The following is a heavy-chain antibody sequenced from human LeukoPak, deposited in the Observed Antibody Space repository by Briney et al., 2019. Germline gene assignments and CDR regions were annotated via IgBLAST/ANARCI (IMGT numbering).Heavy chain of an antibody. D-gene: IGHD4-17*01. CDR2: ISYDGSNK. Sequence: PGRSLRLSCAASGFTFSSYGMHWVRQAPGKGLEWVAVISYDGSNKYYADSVRGRFTISGDNSKNTLYLQMNSLRAEDTAVYYCAKDSGDYGTPGDYWGQGTLVTVSS. CDR3: AKDSGDYGTPGDY. V-gene: IGHV3-30*18. CDR1: GFTFSSYG. J-gene: IGHJ4*02.